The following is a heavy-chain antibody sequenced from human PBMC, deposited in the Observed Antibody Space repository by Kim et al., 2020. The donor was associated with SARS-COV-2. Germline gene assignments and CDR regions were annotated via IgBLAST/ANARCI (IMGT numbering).Heavy chain of an antibody. CDR3: ARDLSAAADGSYYYYYGMDV. J-gene: IGHJ6*02. V-gene: IGHV3-11*06. D-gene: IGHD6-13*01. CDR2: ISSSSSYT. Sequence: GGSLRLSCAASGFTFSDYYMSWVRQAPGKGLEWVSYISSSSSYTNYADSVKGRFTISRDNAKNSLYLQMNSLRAEDTAVYYCARDLSAAADGSYYYYYGMDVWGQGTTLTVSS. CDR1: GFTFSDYY.